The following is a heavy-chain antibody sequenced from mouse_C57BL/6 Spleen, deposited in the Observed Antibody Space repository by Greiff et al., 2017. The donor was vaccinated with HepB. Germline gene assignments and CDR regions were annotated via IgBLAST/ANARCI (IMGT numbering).Heavy chain of an antibody. CDR2: IYPRSGNT. Sequence: VQLQQSGAELARPGASVKLSCKASGYTFTSYGISWVKQRTGQGLEWIGEIYPRSGNTNYNEKFKGKATLTADKSSSTAYMEPRSLTSEDSAVFCWARYSNRDYAMDYWGQGTSVTVSS. CDR1: GYTFTSYG. D-gene: IGHD2-5*01. J-gene: IGHJ4*01. CDR3: ARYSNRDYAMDY. V-gene: IGHV1-81*01.